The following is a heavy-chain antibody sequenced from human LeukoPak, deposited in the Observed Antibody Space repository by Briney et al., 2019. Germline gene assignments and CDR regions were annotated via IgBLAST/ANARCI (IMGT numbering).Heavy chain of an antibody. V-gene: IGHV1-2*02. D-gene: IGHD2/OR15-2a*01. CDR2: LNPNSGAT. CDR3: ARYRCKTTSGCEDTDAFDT. CDR1: GYTFTANY. Sequence: GASVKVSCKTSGYTFTANYMQWVRQAPGQGLEWVGWLNPNSGATKYAQKFQGRVTMTRDTSINTAYMELSRLTSDDTAVYYCARYRCKTTSGCEDTDAFDTWGQGTMVTVSS. J-gene: IGHJ3*02.